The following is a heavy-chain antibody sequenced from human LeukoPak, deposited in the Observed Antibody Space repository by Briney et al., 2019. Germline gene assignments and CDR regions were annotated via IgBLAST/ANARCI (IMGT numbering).Heavy chain of an antibody. CDR2: IYYSGST. CDR3: ARVARGVTYYFDY. D-gene: IGHD3-10*01. Sequence: SETLSLTCTVSGGSISSYYWSWIRQPPGKGLEWIGYIYYSGSTNYNPSLKSRVTISVDTSKNQFSLKLSSVTAADTAVYYCARVARGVTYYFDYWGQGTLVTVSS. CDR1: GGSISSYY. V-gene: IGHV4-59*01. J-gene: IGHJ4*02.